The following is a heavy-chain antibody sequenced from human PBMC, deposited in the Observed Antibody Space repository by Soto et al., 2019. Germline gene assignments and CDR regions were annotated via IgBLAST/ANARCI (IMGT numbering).Heavy chain of an antibody. CDR2: IKRDGSEK. CDR1: GFTFGNNW. J-gene: IGHJ4*02. Sequence: DVQLVESGGGLVQPGGSLRLSCAASGFTFGNNWMSWVRQAPGKGLEWVANIKRDGSEKYYVDSVKGRFAISRENAKNTLYLQMNSLRADDTAVYYCASLEWESSGYADYWGQGTLVTVSS. D-gene: IGHD3-3*01. CDR3: ASLEWESSGYADY. V-gene: IGHV3-7*03.